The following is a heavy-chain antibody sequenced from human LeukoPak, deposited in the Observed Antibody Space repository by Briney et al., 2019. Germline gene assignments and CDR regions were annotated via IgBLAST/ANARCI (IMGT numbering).Heavy chain of an antibody. J-gene: IGHJ6*03. CDR2: ISNSARTI. Sequence: HTGGSLRLSCAASGFTFSSYAMSWVRQAPGKGLEWVSYISNSARTIFYADSVKGRFTISRDNAKKSLYLQMNSLRVEDTAVYYCARVYPTGYFYYMDVWGIGATVTVS. D-gene: IGHD1-1*01. CDR1: GFTFSSYA. CDR3: ARVYPTGYFYYMDV. V-gene: IGHV3-48*03.